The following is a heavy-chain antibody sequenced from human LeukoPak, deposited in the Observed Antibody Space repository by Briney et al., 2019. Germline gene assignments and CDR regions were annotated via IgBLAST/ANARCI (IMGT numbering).Heavy chain of an antibody. D-gene: IGHD3-9*01. J-gene: IGHJ4*02. CDR3: ARGPPVLRYFDWLEDQIDY. CDR2: INHSGST. Sequence: SETLSLTCAVYGGSFSGYYWSWIRQPPGKGLEWIGEINHSGSTNYNPSLKSRVTISVDTSKNQFSLKLSSVTAADTAVYYRARGPPVLRYFDWLEDQIDYWGQGTLVTVSS. V-gene: IGHV4-34*01. CDR1: GGSFSGYY.